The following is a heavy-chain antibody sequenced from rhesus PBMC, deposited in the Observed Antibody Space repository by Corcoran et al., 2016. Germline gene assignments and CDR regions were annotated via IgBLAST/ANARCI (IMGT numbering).Heavy chain of an antibody. D-gene: IGHD6-13*01. Sequence: QVQLQESGPGLVKPSATLSLTCTVSGGSISGYYYWSWIRQPPGKGLEWIGYIFGSGSSTTYNPSLKIRVTLSVDTSKSQFSLKLSSVTAADTAVYYCARGLYSSWDDAFDFWGQGLRVTVSS. CDR2: IFGSGSST. CDR1: GGSISGY. V-gene: IGHV4S11*01. J-gene: IGHJ3*01. CDR3: ARGLYSSWDDAFDF.